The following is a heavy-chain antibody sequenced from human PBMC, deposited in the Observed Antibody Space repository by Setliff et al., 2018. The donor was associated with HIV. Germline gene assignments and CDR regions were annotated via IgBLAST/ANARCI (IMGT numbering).Heavy chain of an antibody. CDR1: GYTFTGYY. D-gene: IGHD3-22*01. V-gene: IGHV1-2*02. Sequence: ASVKVSCKASGYTFTGYYMHWVRQAPGQGLEWMGWINPNSGGANFAQEFQGRVTMTRDTSISTAYMELSRLRSDDTAVYYCARGMDYYDTSGYYQYYFDYWGQGTLVTVSS. CDR2: INPNSGGA. CDR3: ARGMDYYDTSGYYQYYFDY. J-gene: IGHJ4*02.